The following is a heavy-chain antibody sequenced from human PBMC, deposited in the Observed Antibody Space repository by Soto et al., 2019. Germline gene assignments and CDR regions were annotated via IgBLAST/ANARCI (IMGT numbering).Heavy chain of an antibody. CDR1: GFTFSSYG. D-gene: IGHD6-25*01. CDR3: ARVQRSPGPYYYYYMDV. CDR2: IWYDGSNK. Sequence: HPGGSLRLSCAASGFTFSSYGMHWVRQAPGKGLEWVAVIWYDGSNKYYADSVKGRFTISRDNSKNTLYLQMNSLRAEDTAVYYCARVQRSPGPYYYYYMDVWGKGTTVTVSS. J-gene: IGHJ6*03. V-gene: IGHV3-33*01.